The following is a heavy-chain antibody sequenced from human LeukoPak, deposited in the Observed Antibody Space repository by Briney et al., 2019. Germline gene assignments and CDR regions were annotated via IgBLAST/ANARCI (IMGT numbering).Heavy chain of an antibody. V-gene: IGHV2-5*02. CDR2: IYWDDDK. CDR1: GFSLSTSGVG. CDR3: ARRGSGYSGYGDYFDY. Sequence: SGPTLVKPTQTLTLTCTFSGFSLSTSGVGVGWIRQPPGKALEWLALIYWDDDKRYSPSLKGSLTITKDTSKNQVVLTMTNMDPVDTATYYCARRGSGYSGYGDYFDYWGQGTLVTVSS. D-gene: IGHD5-12*01. J-gene: IGHJ4*02.